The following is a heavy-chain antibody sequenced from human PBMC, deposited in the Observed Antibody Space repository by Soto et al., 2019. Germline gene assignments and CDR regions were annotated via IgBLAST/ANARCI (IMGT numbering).Heavy chain of an antibody. CDR2: IYYSGST. CDR3: ARGLSIVREAAIDY. V-gene: IGHV4-59*01. J-gene: IGHJ4*02. D-gene: IGHD3-10*01. CDR1: GGSISSYY. Sequence: QVQLQESGPGLVKPSETLSLTCTVSGGSISSYYWSWIRQPPGKGLEWIGYIYYSGSTNYNPSLDITGTXXVXTXXNQFSRKLSAVTAADTAVDYGARGLSIVREAAIDYWGQGTLVTVSS.